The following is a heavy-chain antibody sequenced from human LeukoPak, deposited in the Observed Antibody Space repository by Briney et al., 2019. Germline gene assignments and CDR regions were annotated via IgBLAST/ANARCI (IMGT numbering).Heavy chain of an antibody. CDR2: INHCGIT. CDR1: GGSFSGYY. Sequence: SVTLSLTCAVYGGSFSGYYWSGIPRPPARGQEWIWEINHCGITNYNPSLKSRGTISVDTSKNQFSLKLSSVTAADTAVYYCAREGTGDIVATPRYFDYWGQGTLVTVSS. D-gene: IGHD5-12*01. V-gene: IGHV4-34*01. J-gene: IGHJ4*02. CDR3: AREGTGDIVATPRYFDY.